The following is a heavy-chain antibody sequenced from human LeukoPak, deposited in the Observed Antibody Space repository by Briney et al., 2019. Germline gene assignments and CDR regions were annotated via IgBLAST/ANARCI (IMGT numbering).Heavy chain of an antibody. J-gene: IGHJ4*02. CDR3: ARALDY. Sequence: GGSLRLSCAASGFTFSSYAMHWVRQAPGKGLEWVAVISYDGSNKYYADSVKGRFTISRDNSKNTLYLQMNSLRAEDTAVYYCARALDYWGQGTLVNVSS. V-gene: IGHV3-30*04. CDR2: ISYDGSNK. CDR1: GFTFSSYA.